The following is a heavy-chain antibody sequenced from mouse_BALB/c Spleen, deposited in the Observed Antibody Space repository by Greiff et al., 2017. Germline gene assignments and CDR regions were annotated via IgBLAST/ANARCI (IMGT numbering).Heavy chain of an antibody. J-gene: IGHJ2*01. Sequence: VQLQQPGAELVKPGASVKLSCKASGYTFTSYWMHWVKQRPGQGLEWIGEIDPSDSYTNYNQKFKGKATLTVDKSSSTAYMQLSSLTSEDSAVYYCAPTGTGYFDYWGQGTTLTVSS. CDR2: IDPSDSYT. CDR3: APTGTGYFDY. D-gene: IGHD4-1*02. CDR1: GYTFTSYW. V-gene: IGHV1-69*02.